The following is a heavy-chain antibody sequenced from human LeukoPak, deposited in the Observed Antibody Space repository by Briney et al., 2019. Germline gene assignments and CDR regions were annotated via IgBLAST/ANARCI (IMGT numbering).Heavy chain of an antibody. Sequence: GGSLRLSCAASGFTFSSYWMNWARQAPGKGLEWVASINHNGNVNYYVDSVKGRFTISRDNAKNSLYLQMSNLRAEDTAVYYCARDSGPRYGPYWGQGTLVTVSS. CDR2: INHNGNVN. D-gene: IGHD5-18*01. J-gene: IGHJ4*02. CDR1: GFTFSSYW. V-gene: IGHV3-7*03. CDR3: ARDSGPRYGPY.